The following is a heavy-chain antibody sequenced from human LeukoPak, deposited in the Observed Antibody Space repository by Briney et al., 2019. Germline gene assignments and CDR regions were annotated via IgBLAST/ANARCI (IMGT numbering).Heavy chain of an antibody. V-gene: IGHV4-59*11. J-gene: IGHJ6*03. D-gene: IGHD1-26*01. CDR3: ARYGNYYYYYMDV. CDR1: GGSISSHY. Sequence: SETLSLTCTVSGGSISSHYWSWIRQPPGKGLEWIGYIYYSGSTNYNPSLERRVTMSVDTSKNHFSPRLSSVTAADTAVYYCARYGNYYYYYMDVWGKGTTVTVSS. CDR2: IYYSGST.